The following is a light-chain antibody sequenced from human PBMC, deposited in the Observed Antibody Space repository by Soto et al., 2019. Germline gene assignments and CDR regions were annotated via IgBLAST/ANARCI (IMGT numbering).Light chain of an antibody. J-gene: IGLJ2*01. Sequence: QSVLTQPPSVSAAPGQKVTISCSGSSSNIGNNYVSWYQQLPGTAPKLLIYDSNKRPSGIPDRVSGSKSGTSATLGITGLQTGDEAGYYCGSWDNSLSAVVFGGGTKLTVL. CDR3: GSWDNSLSAVV. V-gene: IGLV1-51*01. CDR2: DSN. CDR1: SSNIGNNY.